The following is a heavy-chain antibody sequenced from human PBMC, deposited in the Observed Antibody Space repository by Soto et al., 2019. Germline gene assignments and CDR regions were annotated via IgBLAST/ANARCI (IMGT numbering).Heavy chain of an antibody. CDR2: MYYSGST. Sequence: SETLSLTCTVSGGSISSSDFYWGWLRQTPGKGLEFIGSMYYSGSTYYNPSLKSRLTISVDTSKNQFTLKSISVTAADTAVYYCAVVDSTGNWFDPWGEGALVTVSS. CDR1: GGSISSSDFY. CDR3: AVVDSTGNWFDP. V-gene: IGHV4-39*01. J-gene: IGHJ5*02. D-gene: IGHD6-25*01.